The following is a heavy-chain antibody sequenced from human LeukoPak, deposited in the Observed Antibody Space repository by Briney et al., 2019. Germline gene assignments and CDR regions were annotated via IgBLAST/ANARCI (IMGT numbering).Heavy chain of an antibody. J-gene: IGHJ4*02. CDR2: IYYSGST. D-gene: IGHD6-6*01. CDR1: GGSISSSSYY. CDR3: ARNPPEYGSSSPYFDY. V-gene: IGHV4-39*01. Sequence: SETLSLTCAVSGGSISSSSYYWGWIRQPPGKGLEWIGSIYYSGSTYYNPSLKSRVTISVDTSKNKFSLKLSSVPAADTAVYYCARNPPEYGSSSPYFDYWGQGTLVTVSS.